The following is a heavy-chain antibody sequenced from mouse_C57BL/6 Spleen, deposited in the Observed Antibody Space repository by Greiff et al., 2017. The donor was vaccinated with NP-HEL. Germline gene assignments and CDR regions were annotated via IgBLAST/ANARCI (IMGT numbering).Heavy chain of an antibody. CDR1: GYTFTDYY. V-gene: IGHV1-26*01. J-gene: IGHJ2*01. CDR2: INPNNGGT. CDR3: ARWTTTVVPFDY. Sequence: EVQLQQSGPELVKPGASVKISCKASGYTFTDYYMNWVKQSHGKSLEWIGDINPNNGGTSYNQKFKGKATLTVDKSSSTAYMELRSLTSEDSAVYYCARWTTTVVPFDYWGQGTTLTVSS. D-gene: IGHD1-1*01.